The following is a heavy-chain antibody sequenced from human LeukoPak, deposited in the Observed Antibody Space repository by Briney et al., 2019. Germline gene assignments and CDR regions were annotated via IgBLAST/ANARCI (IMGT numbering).Heavy chain of an antibody. CDR3: AGQKDPRPIDY. CDR1: GYTFISYY. Sequence: ASVKVSCKASGYTFISYYMHWVRQAPGQGLEWMGWINPSSGGTNYAQKFQGRVTMTRDTSISTAYMELRELRSDDTAVYYCAGQKDPRPIDYWGQGTLITVSS. V-gene: IGHV1-2*02. J-gene: IGHJ4*02. CDR2: INPSSGGT.